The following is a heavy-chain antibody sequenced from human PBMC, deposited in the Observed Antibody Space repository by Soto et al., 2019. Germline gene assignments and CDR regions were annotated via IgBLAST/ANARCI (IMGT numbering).Heavy chain of an antibody. CDR2: INAGNGNT. Sequence: ASVKVSCKASGYTFTSYAMHWVRQAPGQRLEWMGWINAGNGNTKYSQKFQGRVTITRDTSASTAYMELSSLTSEDTAVYYCAREMSSTTCYGVCFYFGMDVWSQGTTVTVSS. CDR3: AREMSSTTCYGVCFYFGMDV. CDR1: GYTFTSYA. D-gene: IGHD2-2*01. V-gene: IGHV1-3*01. J-gene: IGHJ6*02.